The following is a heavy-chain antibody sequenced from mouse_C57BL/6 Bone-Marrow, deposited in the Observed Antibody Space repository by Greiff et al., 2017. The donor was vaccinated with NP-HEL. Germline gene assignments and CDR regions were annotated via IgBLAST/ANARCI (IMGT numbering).Heavy chain of an antibody. V-gene: IGHV1-15*01. D-gene: IGHD6-1*01. CDR1: GYTFTDYE. CDR2: IDPETGGT. J-gene: IGHJ3*01. CDR3: TRRAGGAWFAY. Sequence: VKLQESGAELVRPGASVTLSCKASGYTFTDYEMHWVKQTPVHGLEWIGAIDPETGGTAYNQKFKGKAILTADKSSSTAYMELRSLTAEDAAVYYCTRRAGGAWFAYWGQGTLVTVSA.